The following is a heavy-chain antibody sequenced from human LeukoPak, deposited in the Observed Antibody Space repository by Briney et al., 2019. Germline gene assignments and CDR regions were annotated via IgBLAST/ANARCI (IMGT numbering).Heavy chain of an antibody. J-gene: IGHJ3*02. Sequence: SQTLSLTCTVSGGSISSGSYFWSWIRQPAGKGLEWIGRISTSGSTNYNPSLKSRVTISVDTSKNQFSLNLSSVTAADTAVYYCARDLEDSSGYYRGGDAFDIWGQGTMVTVSS. V-gene: IGHV4-61*02. CDR3: ARDLEDSSGYYRGGDAFDI. CDR2: ISTSGST. D-gene: IGHD3-22*01. CDR1: GGSISSGSYF.